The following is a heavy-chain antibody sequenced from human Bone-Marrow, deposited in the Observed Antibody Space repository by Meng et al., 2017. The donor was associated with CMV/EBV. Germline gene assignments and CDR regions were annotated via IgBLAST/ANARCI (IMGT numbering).Heavy chain of an antibody. V-gene: IGHV3-48*03. J-gene: IGHJ4*02. D-gene: IGHD1-7*01. CDR1: GFTFNIYE. CDR3: ARDVRNYGDYYFDY. Sequence: GESLKISCAASGFTFNIYEMNWVRQAPGKGLEWVSHVSSSGSDTYYADSVKGRFTISKDNAKNSLYLQMNGLRADDTAVYYCARDVRNYGDYYFDYWGQGTRVTGSS. CDR2: VSSSGSDT.